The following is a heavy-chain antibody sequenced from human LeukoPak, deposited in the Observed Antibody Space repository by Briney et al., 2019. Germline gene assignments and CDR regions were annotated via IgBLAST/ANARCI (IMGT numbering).Heavy chain of an antibody. CDR1: GGTFSSYA. CDR2: INPSGGST. Sequence: ASVKVSCKASGGTFSSYAISWVRQAPGQGLEWMGIINPSGGSTSYAQKFQGRVTMTRDTSTSTVYMELSSLRSEDTAVYYCAREVGGASDAFDIWGQGTMVTVSS. V-gene: IGHV1-46*01. J-gene: IGHJ3*02. D-gene: IGHD4-23*01. CDR3: AREVGGASDAFDI.